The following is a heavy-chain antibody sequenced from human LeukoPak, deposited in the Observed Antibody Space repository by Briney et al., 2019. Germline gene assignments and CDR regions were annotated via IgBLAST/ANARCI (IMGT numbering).Heavy chain of an antibody. CDR2: ISSSGSTI. CDR1: GFTFSDYY. V-gene: IGHV3-11*01. CDR3: ARDYSTYYYYYYGMDV. D-gene: IGHD4-11*01. J-gene: IGHJ6*02. Sequence: GGSLRLSCAASGFTFSDYYMSWIRQAPGKGLEWVSYISSSGSTIYYADSVKGRFTISRDNAKNSLYLQMNSLRAEDTAVYYCARDYSTYYYYYYGMDVWGQGTTVTVSS.